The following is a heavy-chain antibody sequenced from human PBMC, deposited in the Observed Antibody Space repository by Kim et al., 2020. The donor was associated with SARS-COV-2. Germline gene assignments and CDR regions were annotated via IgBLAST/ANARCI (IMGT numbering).Heavy chain of an antibody. CDR1: GYTFTSYG. V-gene: IGHV1-18*01. D-gene: IGHD4-17*01. Sequence: ASVKVSCKASGYTFTSYGISWVRQAPGQGLEWMGWISAYNGNTNYAQKLQGRVTMTTDTSTSTAYMELRSLRSDDTAVYYCAREGMTTVVTGGYYYYYGMDVWGQGTTVTVSS. CDR3: AREGMTTVVTGGYYYYYGMDV. CDR2: ISAYNGNT. J-gene: IGHJ6*02.